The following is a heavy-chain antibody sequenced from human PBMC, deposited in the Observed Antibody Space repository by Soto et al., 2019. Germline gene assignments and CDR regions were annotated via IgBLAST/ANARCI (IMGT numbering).Heavy chain of an antibody. CDR1: GGFISSSNYY. Sequence: SETLSLTCTVSGGFISSSNYYGVWLRQAPGKELDWIGSIFYSGSTYHSPSLKSRVTMSVDTSKTAFSLQMTYVTAADTAVYYCARHRLVSRYFDLWGRGTLVTVSS. CDR2: IFYSGST. D-gene: IGHD3-9*01. CDR3: ARHRLVSRYFDL. V-gene: IGHV4-39*01. J-gene: IGHJ2*01.